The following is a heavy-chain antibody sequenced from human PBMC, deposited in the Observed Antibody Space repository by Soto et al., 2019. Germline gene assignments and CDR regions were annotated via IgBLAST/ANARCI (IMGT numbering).Heavy chain of an antibody. CDR1: GFTFSSYA. CDR3: ARGRSKDFTSTPPPSFDP. D-gene: IGHD2-15*01. CDR2: ISGSGGST. Sequence: GGSLRLSCAASGFTFSSYAMSWVRQAPGKGLEWVSAISGSGGSTYYADSVKGRFTISRDNSKNTLYLQMNSLTADDTALYFCARGRSKDFTSTPPPSFDPWGQGVLVTVSS. J-gene: IGHJ5*02. V-gene: IGHV3-23*01.